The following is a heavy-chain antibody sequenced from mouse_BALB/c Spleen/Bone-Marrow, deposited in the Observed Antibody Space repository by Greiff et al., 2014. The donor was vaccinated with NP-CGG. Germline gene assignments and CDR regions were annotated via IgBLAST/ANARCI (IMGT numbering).Heavy chain of an antibody. CDR3: ARNYPFAY. CDR2: IDPAKGNT. J-gene: IGHJ3*01. CDR1: GFNIKDSY. Sequence: EVKLQESGAELVKPGASVKLSCTASGFNIKDSYLHWMKQRPEQGLDWIGRIDPAKGNTNYDPKFQGKATITADTSSNTAYLQLSSLTSEDTAVYFCARNYPFAYWGQGTLVTVSA. V-gene: IGHV14-3*02. D-gene: IGHD2-1*01.